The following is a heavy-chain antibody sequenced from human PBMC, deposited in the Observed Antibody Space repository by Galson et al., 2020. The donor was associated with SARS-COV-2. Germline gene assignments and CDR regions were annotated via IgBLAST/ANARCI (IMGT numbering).Heavy chain of an antibody. V-gene: IGHV3-23*01. CDR1: GFTFSTYA. CDR2: ITISDGST. J-gene: IGHJ4*02. CDR3: AKDFQKQSRREIDY. Sequence: GESLKISCVASGFTFSTYAMNWVRQAPGKGLEWVSVITISDGSTYYADSVKGRFTISRDNSKNTLYLQMNSLRAEDTAVYYCAKDFQKQSRREIDYWGQGTLVTVSS. D-gene: IGHD6-19*01.